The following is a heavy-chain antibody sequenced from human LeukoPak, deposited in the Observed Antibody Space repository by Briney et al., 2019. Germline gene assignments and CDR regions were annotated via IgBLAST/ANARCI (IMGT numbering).Heavy chain of an antibody. Sequence: PGGSLRLSCAASRFTFSSYSMNWVRQAPGKGLEWVSSISSSSSYIYYADSVKGRFTISRDNAKNSLYLQMNSLRAEDTAVYYCARDTDYGDYGFDYWGQGTLVTVSS. CDR2: ISSSSSYI. CDR1: RFTFSSYS. D-gene: IGHD4-17*01. J-gene: IGHJ4*02. CDR3: ARDTDYGDYGFDY. V-gene: IGHV3-21*01.